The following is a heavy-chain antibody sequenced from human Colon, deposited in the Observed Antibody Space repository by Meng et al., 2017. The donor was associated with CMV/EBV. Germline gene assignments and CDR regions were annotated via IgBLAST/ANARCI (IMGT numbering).Heavy chain of an antibody. CDR3: ARGRYDFWSGYSNWFDH. J-gene: IGHJ5*02. CDR2: MNPNSGNT. Sequence: ASVKVSCKASGYTFTSYDINWVRQATGQGLEWMGWMNPNSGNTGYAQKFQGRVTMTRNTSISTAYMELSSLRSEDTAVYYCARGRYDFWSGYSNWFDHWGQGTLVPSPQ. D-gene: IGHD3-3*01. CDR1: GYTFTSYD. V-gene: IGHV1-8*01.